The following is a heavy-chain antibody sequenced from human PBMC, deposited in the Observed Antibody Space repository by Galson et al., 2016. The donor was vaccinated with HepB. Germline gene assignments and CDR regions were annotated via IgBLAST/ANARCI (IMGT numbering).Heavy chain of an antibody. CDR1: GYTFNTFG. V-gene: IGHV1-18*01. D-gene: IGHD3-10*01. J-gene: IGHJ4*02. CDR2: ISGHTGDP. CDR3: ARDRYFGSGPRFDY. Sequence: SVKVSCKASGYTFNTFGISWVRQAPGQGLEWLGWISGHTGDPRTAQKFQGRLTVTADSSTTPAYMHLRSLRPDDTAVYYCARDRYFGSGPRFDYWGQGTVVSASS.